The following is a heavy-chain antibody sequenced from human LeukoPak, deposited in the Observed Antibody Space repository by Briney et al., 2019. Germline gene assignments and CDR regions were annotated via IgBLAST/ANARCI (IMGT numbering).Heavy chain of an antibody. Sequence: QAGGSLRLSCAASGFTFSSYAMSWVRQAPGKGLEWVSAISGSGGSTYYADSVKGRFTISRDNSKNTLYLQMNSLRAEDTAVYYCAKVGYDFWEGWFDPWGQGTLVTVSS. CDR3: AKVGYDFWEGWFDP. CDR2: ISGSGGST. V-gene: IGHV3-23*01. D-gene: IGHD3-3*01. CDR1: GFTFSSYA. J-gene: IGHJ5*02.